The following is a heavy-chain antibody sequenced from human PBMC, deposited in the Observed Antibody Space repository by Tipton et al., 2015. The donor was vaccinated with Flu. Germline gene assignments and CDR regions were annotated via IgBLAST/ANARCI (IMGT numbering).Heavy chain of an antibody. CDR3: AKGGTVREYYYRGMDV. V-gene: IGHV3-33*06. Sequence: SLRLSCEASGFIFSDFGMHWVRQAPGKGLEWLAVIWHDGTYKYYADSLKGRFTISRDNTKNTLYLQMNSLTAEDTAVYYCAKGGTVREYYYRGMDVWGQGTTVTVYS. J-gene: IGHJ6*02. CDR2: IWHDGTYK. CDR1: GFIFSDFG. D-gene: IGHD3-10*01.